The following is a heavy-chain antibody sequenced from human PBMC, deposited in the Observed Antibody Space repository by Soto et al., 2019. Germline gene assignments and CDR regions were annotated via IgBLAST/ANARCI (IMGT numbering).Heavy chain of an antibody. J-gene: IGHJ3*02. V-gene: IGHV1-24*01. CDR1: GYTLTELS. Sequence: ASVKVSCKVSGYTLTELSMHWVRQAPGKGLEWMGGFDPEDGETIYAQKFQGRVTMTEDTSTDTAYMELSSLRSEDTAVYYCATDQSPRDAFDIWGQGTMVTVSS. CDR2: FDPEDGET. CDR3: ATDQSPRDAFDI.